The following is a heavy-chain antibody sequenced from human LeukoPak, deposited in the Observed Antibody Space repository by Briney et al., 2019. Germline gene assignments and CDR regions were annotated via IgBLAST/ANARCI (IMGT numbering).Heavy chain of an antibody. CDR3: AADLVLTGYYRPERFDY. D-gene: IGHD3-9*01. CDR1: GFTFTSSA. Sequence: SVKVSCKASGFTFTSSAMQWVRQARGQRLEWIGWIVVGSGNTNYAQKFQERVTITRDMSTSTAYMELSSLRSEDTAVYYCAADLVLTGYYRPERFDYWGQGTLVTVSS. V-gene: IGHV1-58*02. CDR2: IVVGSGNT. J-gene: IGHJ4*02.